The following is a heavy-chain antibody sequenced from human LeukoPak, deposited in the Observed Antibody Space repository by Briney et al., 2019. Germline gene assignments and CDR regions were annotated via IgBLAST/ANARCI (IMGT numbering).Heavy chain of an antibody. CDR3: ARLLDNDSSGDPDTFDL. D-gene: IGHD3-22*01. CDR2: IYYSGKT. J-gene: IGHJ3*01. Sequence: SETLSLTCAVSDGSISGHYWSWLRQPPGKGLEWIGYIYYSGKTYYSSSLRSRVTISVDTSKNHFSLKLTSVTAADTAVYYCARLLDNDSSGDPDTFDLWGQGTMVTVSS. V-gene: IGHV4-59*11. CDR1: DGSISGHY.